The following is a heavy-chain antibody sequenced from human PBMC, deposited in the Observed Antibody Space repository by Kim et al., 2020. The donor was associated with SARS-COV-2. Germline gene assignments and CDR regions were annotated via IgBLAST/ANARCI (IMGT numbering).Heavy chain of an antibody. J-gene: IGHJ6*01. CDR1: GFTFDDYA. Sequence: GGSLRLSCAASGFTFDDYAMHWVRQAPGKGLEWVSGISWNSGTIGYADSVKGRFTISRDNAKNSLYLQMNSLRTEDTALYYCAKSKITMFQGVLYGREV. CDR2: ISWNSGTI. CDR3: AKSKITMFQGVLYGREV. D-gene: IGHD3-10*01. V-gene: IGHV3-9*01.